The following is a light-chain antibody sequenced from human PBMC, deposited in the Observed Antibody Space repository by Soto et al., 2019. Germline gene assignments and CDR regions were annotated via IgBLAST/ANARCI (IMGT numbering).Light chain of an antibody. Sequence: QSALTQPRSVSGSPGQSGTIACTGTSSDVGGYNYVSWYQQHPGQAPKLMIYDVSKRPSGVPDRFSGSKSGNTASLTISGLQAEDEADYYCCSYAGSYTYVFGTGTRVNVL. CDR1: SSDVGGYNY. J-gene: IGLJ1*01. CDR3: CSYAGSYTYV. V-gene: IGLV2-11*01. CDR2: DVS.